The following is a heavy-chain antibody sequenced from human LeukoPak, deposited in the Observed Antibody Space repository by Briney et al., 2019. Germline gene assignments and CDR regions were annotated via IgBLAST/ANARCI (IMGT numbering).Heavy chain of an antibody. Sequence: SETLSLTCAVYGGSFSGYYWGWIRQPPGKGLEWIGSIHHSGSTYYNPSLKSRVTISVDTSKNQFSLKLSSVTAADTAVYYCARVMVGANGGIDYWGQGTLVTVSS. V-gene: IGHV4-38-2*01. CDR3: ARVMVGANGGIDY. CDR2: IHHSGST. J-gene: IGHJ4*02. CDR1: GGSFSGYY. D-gene: IGHD1-26*01.